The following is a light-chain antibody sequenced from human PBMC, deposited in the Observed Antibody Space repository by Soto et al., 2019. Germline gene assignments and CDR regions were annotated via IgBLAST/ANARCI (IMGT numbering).Light chain of an antibody. CDR3: FSYAGSRV. J-gene: IGLJ2*01. CDR1: SSDVGGYDY. CDR2: DVN. V-gene: IGLV2-11*01. Sequence: QSALTQPRSVSGSPGQSVTISCTGTSSDVGGYDYVSWYQQHPGKAPKLMIFDVNKRPSGVPGRFSGSKSGNTASLTISGLQAEDEADYSCFSYAGSRVFGGGTKLTVL.